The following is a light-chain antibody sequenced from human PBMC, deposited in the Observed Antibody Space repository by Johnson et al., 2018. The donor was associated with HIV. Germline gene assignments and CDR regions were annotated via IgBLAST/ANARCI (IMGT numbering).Light chain of an antibody. Sequence: QSVLSQPPSVSAAPGQKVTIFCSGSSSNIGNNYVSWYQQLPGTAPKLLIYENNKRPSGIPDRFSGSKSGTSATLGITGLQTGDEADYYCGTWHGALSGGGVVGTGTRVTV. V-gene: IGLV1-51*02. J-gene: IGLJ1*01. CDR1: SSNIGNNY. CDR2: ENN. CDR3: GTWHGALSGGGV.